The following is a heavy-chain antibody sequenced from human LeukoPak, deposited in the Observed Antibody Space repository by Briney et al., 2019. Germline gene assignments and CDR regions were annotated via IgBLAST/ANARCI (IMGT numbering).Heavy chain of an antibody. CDR3: TRFSDYGFWSGPPSSVFDY. Sequence: PGGSLRLSCAASGFTFGSYWMHWVRQAPGKGLVWVSRINTDGSNTRYADSVKGRFTISRDNAKNTLYLQMNSLRAEDTAVYYCTRFSDYGFWSGPPSSVFDYWGQGTLVTVSS. V-gene: IGHV3-74*01. J-gene: IGHJ4*02. D-gene: IGHD3-3*01. CDR2: INTDGSNT. CDR1: GFTFGSYW.